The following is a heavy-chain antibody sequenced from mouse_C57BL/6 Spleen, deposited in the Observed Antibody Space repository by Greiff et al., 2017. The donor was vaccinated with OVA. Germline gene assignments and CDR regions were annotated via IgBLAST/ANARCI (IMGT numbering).Heavy chain of an antibody. CDR3: AREGYYGSPDV. CDR2: INPYNGDT. CDR1: GYSFPGYF. V-gene: IGHV1-20*01. J-gene: IGHJ1*03. D-gene: IGHD1-1*01. Sequence: VHVKQSGPELVKPGDSVKISCKASGYSFPGYFMNWVMQSHGKSLEWIGRINPYNGDTFYNQKFKGKATLTVDKSSSTAHMERRSLTSEDSAVYYSAREGYYGSPDVWGTGTTVTVSS.